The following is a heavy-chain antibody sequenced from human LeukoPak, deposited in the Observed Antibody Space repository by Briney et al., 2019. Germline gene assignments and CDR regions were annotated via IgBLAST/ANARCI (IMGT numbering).Heavy chain of an antibody. Sequence: PSETLSLTCTVSGGSISSSSYYWGWIRQPPGKGLEWIGSIYYSGSTYYNPSLKSRVTISVDTSKNQFSLKVTSMTAADTAKYYCARLGTTRNTLIVQIWGQGTMVTVSS. CDR3: ARLGTTRNTLIVQI. D-gene: IGHD3-9*01. V-gene: IGHV4-39*01. J-gene: IGHJ3*02. CDR1: GGSISSSSYY. CDR2: IYYSGST.